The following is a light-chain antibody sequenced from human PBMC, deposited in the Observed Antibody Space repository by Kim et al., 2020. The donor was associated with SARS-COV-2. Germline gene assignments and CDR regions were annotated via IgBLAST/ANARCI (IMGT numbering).Light chain of an antibody. V-gene: IGLV1-47*01. J-gene: IGLJ3*02. CDR1: NSNIGRNY. CDR2: SNH. CDR3: AAWDSSLSGWV. Sequence: GQMVSISCSGSNSNIGRNYVYWFQQLPGTAPKLLIYSNHQRPSGVPDRFSGSKSGTSASLVISGLRSGEEADYFCAAWDSSLSGWVFGGGTQLTVL.